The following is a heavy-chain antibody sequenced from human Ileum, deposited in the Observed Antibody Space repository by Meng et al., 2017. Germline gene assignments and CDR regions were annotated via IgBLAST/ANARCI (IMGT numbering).Heavy chain of an antibody. Sequence: EVQLLESGGGLVQPGGSLRLSCAAFGFTFSSYAMSWVRQAPGKGVEWVGNSTYYADSVKGRFTISRDDSKNTLYLRMNSLRAEDTAVYFCAKNPGYSSGSYYFDYWGQGTLVTVSS. D-gene: IGHD5-18*01. CDR2: GNST. CDR3: AKNPGYSSGSYYFDY. CDR1: GFTFSSYA. V-gene: IGHV3-66*01. J-gene: IGHJ4*02.